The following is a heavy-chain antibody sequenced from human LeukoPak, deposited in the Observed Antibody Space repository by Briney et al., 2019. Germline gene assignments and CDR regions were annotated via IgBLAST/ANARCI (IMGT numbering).Heavy chain of an antibody. V-gene: IGHV3-48*03. Sequence: GGALRLSCAASVFTFRGSEMNWVRQAPGKGLEWVSYIGSGGTRIFYADSVKARFTISRDNAKNSQYLQMNSLRAEDTAVYYCARDRGIGSGYYVDAFDIWGQGTMVTVSS. CDR3: ARDRGIGSGYYVDAFDI. CDR2: IGSGGTRI. D-gene: IGHD3-22*01. CDR1: VFTFRGSE. J-gene: IGHJ3*02.